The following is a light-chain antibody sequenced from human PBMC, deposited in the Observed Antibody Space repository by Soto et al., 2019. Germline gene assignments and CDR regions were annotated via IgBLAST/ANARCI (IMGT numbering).Light chain of an antibody. J-gene: IGLJ2*01. CDR3: SSYTSSSNVV. V-gene: IGLV2-14*01. Sequence: QSALTQPASVSGSHGRSITISCTGTSSEVGGYNYVSWYQQHPGKAPKLMIYEVSNRPSGVSNRFSGSKSGNTASLTISGLQAEDEADYYCSSYTSSSNVVFGGGTQLTVL. CDR1: SSEVGGYNY. CDR2: EVS.